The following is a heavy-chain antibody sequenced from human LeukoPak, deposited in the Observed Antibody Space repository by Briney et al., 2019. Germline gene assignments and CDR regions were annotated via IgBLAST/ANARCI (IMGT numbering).Heavy chain of an antibody. CDR3: AKIVVPAAYYFYGMDV. J-gene: IGHJ6*02. D-gene: IGHD2-2*01. CDR2: ISGNGVKT. V-gene: IGHV3-23*01. Sequence: GGSLRLSCAASGFTFSRYYMSWVRQTPGKGLEWVSGISGNGVKTFYADSVKGRFTISRDNSKKTVDLQMNSLRVEDTAIFYCAKIVVPAAYYFYGMDVWGQGTTVTVSS. CDR1: GFTFSRYY.